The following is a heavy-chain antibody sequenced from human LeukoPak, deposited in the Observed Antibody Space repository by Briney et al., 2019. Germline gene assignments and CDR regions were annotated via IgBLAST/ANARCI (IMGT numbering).Heavy chain of an antibody. D-gene: IGHD2-2*02. V-gene: IGHV4-34*01. CDR2: INHSGST. CDR3: ARGLGYCSSTSCYRDLDYYYYGMDV. J-gene: IGHJ6*02. Sequence: PSETLSLTCAVYGGSFSGYYWSWIRQPPGKGLEWIGEINHSGSTNYNPSLKSRVTISVDTSKNQFSLKLSSVIAADTAVYYCARGLGYCSSTSCYRDLDYYYYGMDVWGQGTTVTVSS. CDR1: GGSFSGYY.